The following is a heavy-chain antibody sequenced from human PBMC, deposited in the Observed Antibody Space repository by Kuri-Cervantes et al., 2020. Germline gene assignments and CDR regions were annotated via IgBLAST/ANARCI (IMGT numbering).Heavy chain of an antibody. CDR3: ARGRRNWIDP. Sequence: SETLSLTCTVSGGPILNSYWSWIRQPPGKGLEWIGEISLSGSTKYNPSLKSRVTISTDTSKNQFSLKLNSVTAADTAVYYCARGRRNWIDPWGQGTLVTVSS. CDR1: GGPILNSY. CDR2: ISLSGST. J-gene: IGHJ5*02. V-gene: IGHV4-34*01.